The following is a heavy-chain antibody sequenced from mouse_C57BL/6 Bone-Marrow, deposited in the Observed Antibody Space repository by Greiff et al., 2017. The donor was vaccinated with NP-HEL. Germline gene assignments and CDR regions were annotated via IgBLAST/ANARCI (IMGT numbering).Heavy chain of an antibody. CDR1: GYTFTSYW. D-gene: IGHD1-1*01. Sequence: QVQLQQPGAELVKPGASVKMSCKASGYTFTSYWITWVKQRPGQGLEWIGDIYPGSGSTNYNEKFQSKATLTVDTSSSTAYMQLSSLTSEDSAVYYCARLRITTVPFAYWGQGTLVTVSA. CDR3: ARLRITTVPFAY. CDR2: IYPGSGST. J-gene: IGHJ3*01. V-gene: IGHV1-55*01.